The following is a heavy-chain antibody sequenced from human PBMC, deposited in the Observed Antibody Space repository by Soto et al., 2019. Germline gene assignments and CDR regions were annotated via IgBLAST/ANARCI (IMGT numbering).Heavy chain of an antibody. CDR2: INHRGTT. J-gene: IGHJ5*02. D-gene: IGHD2-21*01. CDR1: GESLSGYY. V-gene: IGHV4-34*02. Sequence: QVQLQQWGAGLLKPSETLSLTCAAYGESLSGYYWTWVRRPPGKGLEWIGEINHRGTTTSNPSLKSRNSMSIDTSKNQLSLKLTSVTAADTAVYYCARRVGGRIAVLHATSHRRKNWFDPWGRGTPVTVSS. CDR3: ARRVGGRIAVLHATSHRRKNWFDP.